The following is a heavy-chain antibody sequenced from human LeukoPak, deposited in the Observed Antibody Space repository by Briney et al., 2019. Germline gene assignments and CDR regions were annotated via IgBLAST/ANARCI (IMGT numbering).Heavy chain of an antibody. V-gene: IGHV3-53*01. CDR3: ARLQGYSLGYQYFYYMDV. CDR2: VYSAITT. Sequence: QPGGSLRLSCAGSGFIVGDTHMTWVRQAPGKGLEWVSLVYSAITTHYADSGKGRFSISRDHSNNILYLQMNTLRAEDTAVYYCARLQGYSLGYQYFYYMDVWGTGTTVTVSS. CDR1: GFIVGDTH. J-gene: IGHJ6*03. D-gene: IGHD5-18*01.